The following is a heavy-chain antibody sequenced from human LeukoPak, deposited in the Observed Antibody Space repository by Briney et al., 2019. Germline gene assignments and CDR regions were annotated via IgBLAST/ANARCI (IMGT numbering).Heavy chain of an antibody. J-gene: IGHJ4*02. CDR3: ARDGSLAY. CDR2: INSNSGAT. Sequence: ASAKVSCKASGYTFTGYYIHWVRQAPGQGLEWMGWINSNSGATNYAQKFQGRVTMTRDTSISTAYMELTRLASDDTAVYYCARDGSLAYWGQGTLVTVSS. CDR1: GYTFTGYY. D-gene: IGHD5-12*01. V-gene: IGHV1-2*02.